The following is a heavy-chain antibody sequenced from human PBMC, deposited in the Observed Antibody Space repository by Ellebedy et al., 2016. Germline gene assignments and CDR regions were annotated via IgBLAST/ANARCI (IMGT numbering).Heavy chain of an antibody. J-gene: IGHJ4*02. V-gene: IGHV3-53*01. Sequence: GESLKISCAASGFTVSRNYMSWVRQAPGKGLEWVSVIYSGGSTYYADSVKGRFTISRDNSKNTLYLQMNSLRAEDTAVYYCARGATWELLGPIDYWGQGTLVTVSS. CDR1: GFTVSRNY. CDR3: ARGATWELLGPIDY. CDR2: IYSGGST. D-gene: IGHD1-26*01.